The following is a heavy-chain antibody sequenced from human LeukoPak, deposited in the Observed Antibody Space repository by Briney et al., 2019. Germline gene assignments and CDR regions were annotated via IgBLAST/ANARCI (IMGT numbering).Heavy chain of an antibody. CDR3: AKERPGSGSYYPIDY. CDR1: GFTFSSYW. CDR2: IKQDGSEK. V-gene: IGHV3-7*03. D-gene: IGHD3-10*01. Sequence: PGGSLRLSCAASGFTFSSYWMSWVRQAPGKGLEWVANIKQDGSEKYYVDSVKGRFTISRDNAKNSLYLQMNSLRAEDTAVYYCAKERPGSGSYYPIDYWGQGTLVTVSS. J-gene: IGHJ4*02.